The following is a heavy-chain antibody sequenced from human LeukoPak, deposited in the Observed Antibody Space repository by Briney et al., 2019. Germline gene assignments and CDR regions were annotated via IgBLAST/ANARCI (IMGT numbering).Heavy chain of an antibody. V-gene: IGHV3-23*01. CDR1: GFTFSSYA. CDR3: AKSLLAYYFDY. D-gene: IGHD2-21*01. CDR2: ISGSGGST. Sequence: GGSLRLSCAGSGFTFSSYAMRWVGQAPGKGLEWVLAISGSGGSTYYADSVKGRFTISRDNSKNTLYLQMNSLRAEDTAVYYCAKSLLAYYFDYWGQGTLVTVSS. J-gene: IGHJ4*02.